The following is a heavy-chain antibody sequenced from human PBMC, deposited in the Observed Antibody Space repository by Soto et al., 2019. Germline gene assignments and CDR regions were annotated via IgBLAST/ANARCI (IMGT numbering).Heavy chain of an antibody. Sequence: EVQLVESGGGLVQPGRSLRLSCAASGFTFDDYAMHWVRQAPGKGLEWVSGISWNSGSIGYADSVKGRFTISRDNAKNSLYLQMNSLRAEDTALYYCAKGWCSGGSCSYDYWGQGTLVTVSS. V-gene: IGHV3-9*01. D-gene: IGHD2-15*01. J-gene: IGHJ4*02. CDR1: GFTFDDYA. CDR3: AKGWCSGGSCSYDY. CDR2: ISWNSGSI.